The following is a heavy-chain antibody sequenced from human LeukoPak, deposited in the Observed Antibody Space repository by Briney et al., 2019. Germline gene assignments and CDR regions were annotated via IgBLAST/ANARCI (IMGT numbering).Heavy chain of an antibody. J-gene: IGHJ4*02. Sequence: GGTLRLSCAASGFTFSSYGMSWVRQAPGKGLEWVSAISGSGGSTYYADSVKGRFTISRDNSKNTLYLQMNSLRAEDTAVYYCAKDPLLRYFDWLWNYYFDYWGQGTLVTVSS. CDR2: ISGSGGST. V-gene: IGHV3-23*01. CDR3: AKDPLLRYFDWLWNYYFDY. CDR1: GFTFSSYG. D-gene: IGHD3-9*01.